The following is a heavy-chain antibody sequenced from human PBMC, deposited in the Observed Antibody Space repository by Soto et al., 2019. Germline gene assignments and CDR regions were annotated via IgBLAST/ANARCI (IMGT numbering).Heavy chain of an antibody. CDR2: ISGSGGST. Sequence: EVQLLESGGGLVQPGGSLRLSCAASGFTFSSYAMSWVRQAPGKGLEWVSGISGSGGSTYYADSVKGRFTISRDNSKNTLYLQMNSLRAEDTAAYCCDGGKKRAFDIWGQGTMVTVSS. V-gene: IGHV3-23*01. J-gene: IGHJ3*02. D-gene: IGHD6-25*01. CDR1: GFTFSSYA. CDR3: DGGKKRAFDI.